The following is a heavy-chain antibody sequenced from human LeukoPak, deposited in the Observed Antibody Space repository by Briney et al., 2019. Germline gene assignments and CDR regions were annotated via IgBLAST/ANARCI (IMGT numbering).Heavy chain of an antibody. J-gene: IGHJ4*02. CDR2: IKQDGNEI. CDR3: ARSQGPYDY. CDR1: GFTFSSYW. V-gene: IGHV3-7*01. Sequence: GGSLRLSCAASGFTFSSYWMSWVRQAPGKGLEWVANIKQDGNEIYYVDSVKGRFTISRDNAKNTLYLQLNSLRAEDTAIYYCARSQGPYDYWGQGTLVTVSS.